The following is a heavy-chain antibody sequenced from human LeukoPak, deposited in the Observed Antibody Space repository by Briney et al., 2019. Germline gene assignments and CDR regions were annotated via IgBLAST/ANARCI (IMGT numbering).Heavy chain of an antibody. Sequence: GGSLRLSCAASGFTFDDYAMHWVRQAPGKGLEWVSGISWNSGSIGYADSVKGRFTISGDNAKNSLYLQMSSLRAEDTALYYCGAAKYSTDAFDIWGQGTMVTVSS. V-gene: IGHV3-9*01. J-gene: IGHJ3*02. D-gene: IGHD1-26*01. CDR1: GFTFDDYA. CDR3: GAAKYSTDAFDI. CDR2: ISWNSGSI.